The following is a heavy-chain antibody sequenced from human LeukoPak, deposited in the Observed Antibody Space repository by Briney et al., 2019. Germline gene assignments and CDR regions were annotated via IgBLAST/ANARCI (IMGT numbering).Heavy chain of an antibody. Sequence: PSETLSLTCTVSGGSISSSSYYWGWIRQPPGKGLEWIGSIYYSGSTYYNPSPKSRVTISVDTSKNQFSLKLSSVTAADTAVYYCARGVGQQLAYWYFDLWGRGTLVTVSS. J-gene: IGHJ2*01. D-gene: IGHD6-13*01. CDR2: IYYSGST. CDR3: ARGVGQQLAYWYFDL. V-gene: IGHV4-39*07. CDR1: GGSISSSSYY.